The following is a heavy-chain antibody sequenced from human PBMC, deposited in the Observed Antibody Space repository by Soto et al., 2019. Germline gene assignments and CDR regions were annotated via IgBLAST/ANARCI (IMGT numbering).Heavy chain of an antibody. J-gene: IGHJ5*02. Sequence: EVQLVESGGGLVQPGGSLRLSCAASGFTFSSYEMNWVRQAPGKGLEWVSYISSSGSTIYYADSVKGRFTISRDNAKNSLYRQLNSMRAEETGVYYWERVRRVSFDPGAREPWSPSPQ. CDR1: GFTFSSYE. CDR2: ISSSGSTI. V-gene: IGHV3-48*03. CDR3: ERVRRVSFDP. D-gene: IGHD3-10*01.